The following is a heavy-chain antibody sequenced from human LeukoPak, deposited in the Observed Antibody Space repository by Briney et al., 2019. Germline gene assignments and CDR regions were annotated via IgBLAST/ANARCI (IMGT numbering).Heavy chain of an antibody. J-gene: IGHJ4*02. CDR1: GGSISSYY. Sequence: PSETLSLTCTVSGGSISSYYWSWIRQPPGKGLEWIGYIYYSGSTNYNPSLKSRVTISVDTSKNQFSLKLSSVTAADTAVYYCARFGAVTIARFDYWGQGTLVTVSS. CDR3: ARFGAVTIARFDY. D-gene: IGHD3-16*01. CDR2: IYYSGST. V-gene: IGHV4-59*08.